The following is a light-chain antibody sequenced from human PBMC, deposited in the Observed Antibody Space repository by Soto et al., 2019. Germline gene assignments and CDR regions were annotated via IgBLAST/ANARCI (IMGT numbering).Light chain of an antibody. CDR1: QSVSSN. CDR2: GAS. CDR3: QQGSNWPPELT. V-gene: IGKV3-11*01. J-gene: IGKJ3*01. Sequence: EIVLTQSPATLSLSPGERATLSCRASQSVSSNLAWYQQKPGQAPRLLIYGASNRATGIPARFSGSGSGTDFTLTISSLEPEDFAVYYCQQGSNWPPELTFGPGTKVDIK.